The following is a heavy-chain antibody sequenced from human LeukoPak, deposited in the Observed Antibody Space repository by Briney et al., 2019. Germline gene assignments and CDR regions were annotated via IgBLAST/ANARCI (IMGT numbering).Heavy chain of an antibody. CDR3: ASAYYDFWSGYKGYFDY. D-gene: IGHD3-3*01. Sequence: ASVKVSCKASGYTFTSYDINWVRQATGQGLEWMGWINPNSGNTGYAQKFQGRVTMTRNTSISTAYMELSSLRSEDTAVYCCASAYYDFWSGYKGYFDYWGQGTLVTVSS. CDR2: INPNSGNT. V-gene: IGHV1-8*01. CDR1: GYTFTSYD. J-gene: IGHJ4*02.